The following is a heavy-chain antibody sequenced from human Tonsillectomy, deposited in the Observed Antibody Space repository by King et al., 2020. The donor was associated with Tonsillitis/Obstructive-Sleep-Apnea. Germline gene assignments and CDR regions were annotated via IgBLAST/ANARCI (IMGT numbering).Heavy chain of an antibody. CDR1: GGPFSGYY. J-gene: IGHJ5*02. D-gene: IGHD2-2*01. CDR3: ARGPYCPATSCSGGWFDP. CDR2: INHSGST. Sequence: VQLQQWGAGLLKTSETLSLTCAVYGGPFSGYYWSWIRQPPGKGLEWIGEINHSGSTNYNPSLRSRVTISVHTSKNQFSLRLSSVTAAHTAVYYCARGPYCPATSCSGGWFDPWGQGTLVTVSS. V-gene: IGHV4-34*01.